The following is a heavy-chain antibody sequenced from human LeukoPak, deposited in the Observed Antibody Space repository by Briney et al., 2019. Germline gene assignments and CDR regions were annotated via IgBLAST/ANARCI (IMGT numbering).Heavy chain of an antibody. CDR2: IYYSGST. Sequence: PSETLSRTCTVSGGSISSGDYYWRWIRQPPGKGLEWIGYIYYSGSTYYNPSLKSRVTISVDTSKNQFSRKLSSVTAADTAVYYCARGKYDFWSGYSPLDYWGQGTLVTVSS. V-gene: IGHV4-30-4*08. CDR3: ARGKYDFWSGYSPLDY. CDR1: GGSISSGDYY. J-gene: IGHJ4*02. D-gene: IGHD3-3*01.